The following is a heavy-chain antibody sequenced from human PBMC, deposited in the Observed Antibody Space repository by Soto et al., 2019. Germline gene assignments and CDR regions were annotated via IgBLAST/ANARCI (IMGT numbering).Heavy chain of an antibody. CDR2: INPNSGGT. Sequence: ASVKVSCKASGYTFTGYYMHWVRQAPGQGLEWMGWINPNSGGTNYAQKFQGWVTMTRDTSISTAYMELSRLRSDDTAVYYCARDNSSSWYLGLDYWGQGTLVTVSS. J-gene: IGHJ4*02. CDR1: GYTFTGYY. CDR3: ARDNSSSWYLGLDY. D-gene: IGHD6-13*01. V-gene: IGHV1-2*04.